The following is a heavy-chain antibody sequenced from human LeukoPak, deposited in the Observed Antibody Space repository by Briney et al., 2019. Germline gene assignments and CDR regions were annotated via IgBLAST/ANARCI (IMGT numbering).Heavy chain of an antibody. V-gene: IGHV4-34*01. Sequence: SETLSLTCAVYGGSFSGYYWSWIRQPPGKGLEWIGEINHSGSTNYNPSLKSRVTISVDTSKNQSSLKLSSVTAADTAVYYCARRRSGSFTRGYYFDYWGQGTLVTVSS. CDR2: INHSGST. CDR1: GGSFSGYY. J-gene: IGHJ4*02. CDR3: ARRRSGSFTRGYYFDY. D-gene: IGHD1-26*01.